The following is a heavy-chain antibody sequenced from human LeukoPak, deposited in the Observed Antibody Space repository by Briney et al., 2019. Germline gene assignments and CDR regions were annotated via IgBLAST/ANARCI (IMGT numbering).Heavy chain of an antibody. D-gene: IGHD5-24*01. Sequence: PGGSLRLSCAASGFTFNSYAMSWVRQAPEKGLEWVATISGSGGGTYYADSVKGRFTISRDDSKNTLYLQMNSLRAEDTAVYYCARGDGYNFFDYWGQGTLVTVSS. CDR3: ARGDGYNFFDY. CDR1: GFTFNSYA. V-gene: IGHV3-23*01. CDR2: ISGSGGGT. J-gene: IGHJ4*02.